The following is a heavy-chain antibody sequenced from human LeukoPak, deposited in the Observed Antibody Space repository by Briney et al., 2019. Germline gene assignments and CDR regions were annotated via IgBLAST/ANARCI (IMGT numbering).Heavy chain of an antibody. V-gene: IGHV4-59*01. CDR1: GGSITTYY. D-gene: IGHD2-21*01. J-gene: IGHJ4*02. CDR3: ATSIGWPNVFDH. Sequence: SETLSLTCTVSGGSITTYYWTWIRQTPDKGLQFIGSFYHTGSTNYNPSLESAVTISEDTSKNQISLELRSVTTADTAVYYCATSIGWPNVFDHWGQGILVTVSS. CDR2: FYHTGST.